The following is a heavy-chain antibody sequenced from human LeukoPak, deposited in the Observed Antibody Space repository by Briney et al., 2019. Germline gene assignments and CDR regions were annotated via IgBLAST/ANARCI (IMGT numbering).Heavy chain of an antibody. CDR3: AGGQGFLIDY. D-gene: IGHD3-3*01. Sequence: GGSLRLSCAASGFTFSNYWMNWVRQAPGKGLEWVANIKQDGSAKYYVDSVKGRLIISRDNAKSLLYLQMNSLRAEDAAVYYCAGGQGFLIDYWGQGTLVTVSS. CDR2: IKQDGSAK. J-gene: IGHJ4*02. CDR1: GFTFSNYW. V-gene: IGHV3-7*01.